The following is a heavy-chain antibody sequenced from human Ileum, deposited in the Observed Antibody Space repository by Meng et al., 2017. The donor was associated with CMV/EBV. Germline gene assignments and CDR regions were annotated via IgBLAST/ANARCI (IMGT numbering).Heavy chain of an antibody. Sequence: QVLLQVPGPGLVRPSATLSLTCTVSGDSLSTSSWNWIRQSAGSRLEWIGRICGTGTTNYNPSFKSRVTLSLDKSKNQFSLKLSSVTAADTAVYYCARRIREVREISWENWLAPWGQGTLVTVSS. CDR2: ICGTGTT. V-gene: IGHV4-4*07. CDR1: GDSLSTSS. CDR3: ARRIREVREISWENWLAP. J-gene: IGHJ5*02. D-gene: IGHD3-10*01.